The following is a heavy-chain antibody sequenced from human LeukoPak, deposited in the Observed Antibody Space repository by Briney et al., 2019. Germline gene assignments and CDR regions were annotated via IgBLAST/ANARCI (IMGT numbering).Heavy chain of an antibody. CDR3: ARGLGGYDQASYYFDY. CDR1: GDSISSANYY. CDR2: IYFSGST. Sequence: SETLSLTCTVSGDSISSANYYWGWVRQPPGKGLEWIGSIYFSGSTYYNPSLKSRVTISVETSKVQFSLKLSSVTAADTAVYYCARGLGGYDQASYYFDYWGQGTLVTVSS. D-gene: IGHD5-12*01. J-gene: IGHJ4*02. V-gene: IGHV4-39*07.